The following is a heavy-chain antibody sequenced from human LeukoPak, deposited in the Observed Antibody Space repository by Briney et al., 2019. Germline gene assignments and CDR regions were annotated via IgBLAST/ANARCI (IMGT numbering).Heavy chain of an antibody. CDR1: GFTFSTYS. D-gene: IGHD6-13*01. CDR2: IISTSSTI. Sequence: GGSLRLSCAASGFTFSTYSMNWVRQAPGRGLEWVSYIISTSSTIYYADSVKGRFTISRDNAKNSVYLQMNSLRAEDTAVYYCARVAAVAGTSPFDYWGQGTLVTVSS. CDR3: ARVAAVAGTSPFDY. V-gene: IGHV3-48*04. J-gene: IGHJ4*02.